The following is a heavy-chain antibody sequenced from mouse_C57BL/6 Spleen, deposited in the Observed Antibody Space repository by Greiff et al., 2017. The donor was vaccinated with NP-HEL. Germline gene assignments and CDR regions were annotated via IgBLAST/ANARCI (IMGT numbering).Heavy chain of an antibody. J-gene: IGHJ4*01. Sequence: VQLKESGAELVRPGASVKLSCTASGFNIKDYYMHWVKQRPEQGLEWIGRIDPEDGDTEYAPKFQGKATMTADTSSNTAYLQLSSLTSEDTAVYYCTTHPHYDYDGPSDAMDYWGQGTSVTVSS. V-gene: IGHV14-1*01. CDR2: IDPEDGDT. CDR3: TTHPHYDYDGPSDAMDY. CDR1: GFNIKDYY. D-gene: IGHD2-4*01.